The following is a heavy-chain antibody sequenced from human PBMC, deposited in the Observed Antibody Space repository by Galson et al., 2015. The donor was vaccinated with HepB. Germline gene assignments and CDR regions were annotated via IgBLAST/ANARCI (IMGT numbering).Heavy chain of an antibody. V-gene: IGHV5-10-1*01. CDR1: GYSFTSYW. D-gene: IGHD6-19*01. Sequence: QSGAEVTKPGESLRISCKGSGYSFTSYWISWVRQMPEKGLEWMGRIDPSNSYSNYSPSFQGHVTMSVDKSINTAYLQWSSLKASDTATYYCARQGSGWYSGGNWFDSWGQGTQVTVSS. CDR3: ARQGSGWYSGGNWFDS. CDR2: IDPSNSYS. J-gene: IGHJ5*01.